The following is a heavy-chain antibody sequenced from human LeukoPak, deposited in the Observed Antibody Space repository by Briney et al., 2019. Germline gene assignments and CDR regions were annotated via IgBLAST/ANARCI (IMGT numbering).Heavy chain of an antibody. CDR2: SWYDGNYK. D-gene: IGHD5-18*01. CDR3: AEDGRARAMGWFDH. CDR1: GFSFDSHG. V-gene: IGHV3-33*06. J-gene: IGHJ5*02. Sequence: GRSLRLSCAASGFSFDSHGIHWVRQAPGKGLEWVAVSWYDGNYKYYADSVKGRFAISRDNATNMVYLQMNNLSPEDTAVYHCAEDGRARAMGWFDHWGQGIQVIVSS.